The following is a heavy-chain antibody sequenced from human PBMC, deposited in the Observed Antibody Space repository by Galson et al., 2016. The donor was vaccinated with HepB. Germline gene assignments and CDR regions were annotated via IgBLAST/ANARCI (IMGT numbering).Heavy chain of an antibody. CDR2: IYSGGST. D-gene: IGHD5-18*01. Sequence: SLRLSCAASGFTVSNNYMTWVRQAPGKGLEWVSIIYSGGSTYYADPVKGRFTISRDNSKNTLYLHMNNLRAGDTAVYYCARDGPVEGFSYGYRPYWGQGTLVTVSS. J-gene: IGHJ4*02. CDR1: GFTVSNNY. V-gene: IGHV3-66*01. CDR3: ARDGPVEGFSYGYRPY.